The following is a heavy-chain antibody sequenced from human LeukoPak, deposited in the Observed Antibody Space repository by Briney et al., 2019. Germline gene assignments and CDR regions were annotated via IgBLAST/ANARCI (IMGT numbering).Heavy chain of an antibody. CDR2: INNTSSTT. Sequence: GGSLRLSCVASGFSFSTYSMNWIRQAPGKGPEWVAYINNTSSTTYYADSVKGRFFISRDDAKNSLYLQMNSLRDDDTAVYYCARIAGTGYFDYWGQGTLVTVSS. CDR3: ARIAGTGYFDY. CDR1: GFSFSTYS. V-gene: IGHV3-48*02. D-gene: IGHD1-1*01. J-gene: IGHJ4*02.